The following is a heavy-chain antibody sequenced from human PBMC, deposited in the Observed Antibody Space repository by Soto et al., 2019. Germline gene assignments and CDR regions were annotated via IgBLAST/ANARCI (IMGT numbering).Heavy chain of an antibody. CDR1: GYTFTSYG. D-gene: IGHD3-10*01. J-gene: IGHJ6*02. V-gene: IGHV1-18*01. CDR2: ISAYNGNT. Sequence: QVQLVQSGAEVKKPGASVKVSCKASGYTFTSYGISWVRQAPGQGLEWMGWISAYNGNTNYAQKLQGRVTMTTDTSXXTXYXXLRSLRSDDTAVYYCAGGSPITMAPGDYYYYGMDVWGQGTTVTVSS. CDR3: AGGSPITMAPGDYYYYGMDV.